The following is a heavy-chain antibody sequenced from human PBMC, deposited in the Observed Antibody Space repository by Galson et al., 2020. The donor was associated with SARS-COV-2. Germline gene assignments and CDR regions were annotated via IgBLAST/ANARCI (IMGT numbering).Heavy chain of an antibody. CDR3: AKDQGAAAAAAGDGMDV. Sequence: TGGFLRLSCAASGFTFSTSGMHWVRQAPGKGLEWVAVISYDGSNKYYADSVKGRFTISRDNSKNTLYLQMNSLRAEDTAVYYCAKDQGAAAAAAGDGMDVWGQGTTVTVSS. J-gene: IGHJ6*02. V-gene: IGHV3-30*18. CDR2: ISYDGSNK. CDR1: GFTFSTSG. D-gene: IGHD6-13*01.